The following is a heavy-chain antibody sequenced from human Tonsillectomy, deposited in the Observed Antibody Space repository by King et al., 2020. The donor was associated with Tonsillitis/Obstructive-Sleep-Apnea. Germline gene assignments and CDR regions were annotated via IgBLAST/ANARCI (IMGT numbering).Heavy chain of an antibody. Sequence: QLVQSGAEVKKPGASVKVSCKASGYTFTGYYMHWVRQAPGQGLEWMGRINPNSGGTNYAQKFQGRVTMTRDTSISTAYMELSRLRSDDTAVYYCARPEQVVPAATKNWFAPWGQGTLVTVSS. CDR3: ARPEQVVPAATKNWFAP. CDR2: INPNSGGT. CDR1: GYTFTGYY. D-gene: IGHD2-2*01. V-gene: IGHV1-2*06. J-gene: IGHJ5*02.